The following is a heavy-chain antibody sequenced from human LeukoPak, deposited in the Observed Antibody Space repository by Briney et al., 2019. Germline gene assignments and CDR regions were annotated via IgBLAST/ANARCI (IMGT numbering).Heavy chain of an antibody. Sequence: GGSLRLSCAASGYTFSSYSINWVRQAPGKGLEWVSSISVRSNYIYYADSVRGRFSISRDDARDSLYLQMNSLRAGDTAVYYCVRLRRNSDTSGFYYYYDYWGQGTLVTVSS. D-gene: IGHD3-22*01. J-gene: IGHJ4*02. CDR3: VRLRRNSDTSGFYYYYDY. CDR2: ISVRSNYI. V-gene: IGHV3-21*01. CDR1: GYTFSSYS.